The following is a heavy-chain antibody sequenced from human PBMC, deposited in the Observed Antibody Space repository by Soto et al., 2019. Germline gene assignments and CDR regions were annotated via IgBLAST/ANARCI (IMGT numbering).Heavy chain of an antibody. J-gene: IGHJ4*02. CDR2: IFGSGGST. Sequence: KGLEWVSTIFGSGGSTYYAASVKGRFSVSSDNSKNTLYLQMTSLRAEDTAVDYGAKDVRYYDRSMYEYWCQGTRVNVS. V-gene: IGHV3-23*01. D-gene: IGHD3-22*01. CDR3: AKDVRYYDRSMYEY.